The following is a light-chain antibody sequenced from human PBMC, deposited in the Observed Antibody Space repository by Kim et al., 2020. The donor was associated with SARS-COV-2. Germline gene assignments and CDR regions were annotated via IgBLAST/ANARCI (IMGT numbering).Light chain of an antibody. Sequence: SYELTQPPSVSVAPGKTARITCGGNDIGSKSVHWYQLKPGQAPVVVIYYDGDRPSGIPDRFSGSNSGNTATLTISRVEAGDEADYYCQVWDSSSDHVVFGGGTKVTVL. V-gene: IGLV3-21*04. CDR2: YDG. CDR1: DIGSKS. J-gene: IGLJ2*01. CDR3: QVWDSSSDHVV.